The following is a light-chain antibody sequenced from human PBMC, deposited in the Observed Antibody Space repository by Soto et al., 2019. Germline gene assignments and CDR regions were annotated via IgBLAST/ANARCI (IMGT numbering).Light chain of an antibody. Sequence: QSALTQPASVSGSPGQAITISCTGTSSDVGAYNYVSWYQQHPGKAAKLMIYEVNNRPSGISNRFSGSKSGNTASLTISGLQAEDEADYYCISYTSSSTHVFGTGTKLTVL. V-gene: IGLV2-14*01. CDR2: EVN. CDR1: SSDVGAYNY. J-gene: IGLJ1*01. CDR3: ISYTSSSTHV.